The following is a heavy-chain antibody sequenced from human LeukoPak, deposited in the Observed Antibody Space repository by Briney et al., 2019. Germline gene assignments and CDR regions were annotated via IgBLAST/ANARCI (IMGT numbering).Heavy chain of an antibody. CDR2: IYYSGST. V-gene: IGHV4-39*01. CDR3: ARQPRAITARPGYAFDI. D-gene: IGHD6-6*01. CDR1: GGSISSSSYC. Sequence: SETLSLTCIVSGGSISSSSYCWGWIRQPPGKGPEWIGTIYYSGSTYYNPSLKSRVTISVDTPKNQFSLKLSSVTAADTAVYYCARQPRAITARPGYAFDIWGQGTLATVSS. J-gene: IGHJ3*02.